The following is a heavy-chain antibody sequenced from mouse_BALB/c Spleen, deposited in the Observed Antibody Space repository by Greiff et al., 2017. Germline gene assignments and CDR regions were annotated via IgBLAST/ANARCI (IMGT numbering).Heavy chain of an antibody. J-gene: IGHJ3*01. CDR3: TRGGTALAY. D-gene: IGHD1-2*01. V-gene: IGHV1S127*01. Sequence: VQLQQPGAELVKPGASVKMSCKASGYTFTSYWMHWVKQRPGQGLEWIGVIDPSDSYTSYNQKFKGKATLTVDTSSSTAYMQLSSLTSEDSAVYYCTRGGTALAYWGQGTLVTVSA. CDR1: GYTFTSYW. CDR2: IDPSDSYT.